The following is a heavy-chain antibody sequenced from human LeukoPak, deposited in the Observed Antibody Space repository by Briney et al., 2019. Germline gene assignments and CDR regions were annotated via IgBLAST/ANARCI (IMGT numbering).Heavy chain of an antibody. CDR1: GVPISSGGYS. J-gene: IGHJ2*01. CDR2: IYHTGST. CDR3: ARGRRDGYNSRLRRYFDL. D-gene: IGHD5-24*01. V-gene: IGHV4-30-2*01. Sequence: SQTLSLTCAVSGVPISSGGYSWSWLRQPPGQGLEWLGDIYHTGSTDYNPSLKSRVTISVDTSKNQFSLKLSSVTAADTAVYYCARGRRDGYNSRLRRYFDLWGRGTLVAVSS.